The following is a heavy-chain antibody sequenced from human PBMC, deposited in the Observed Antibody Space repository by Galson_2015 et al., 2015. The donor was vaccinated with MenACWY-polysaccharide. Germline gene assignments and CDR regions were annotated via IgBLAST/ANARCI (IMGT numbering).Heavy chain of an antibody. Sequence: SLRLSCAASGFTFSSYAMHWVRQAPGKGLEWVAVISYDGSNKYYADSVKGRFTISRDNSKNTLYLQMNSLRAEDTAVYYCASAGYYYDSSGYSDDAFDIWGQATMVTVSS. CDR2: ISYDGSNK. CDR3: ASAGYYYDSSGYSDDAFDI. D-gene: IGHD3-22*01. CDR1: GFTFSSYA. V-gene: IGHV3-30-3*01. J-gene: IGHJ3*02.